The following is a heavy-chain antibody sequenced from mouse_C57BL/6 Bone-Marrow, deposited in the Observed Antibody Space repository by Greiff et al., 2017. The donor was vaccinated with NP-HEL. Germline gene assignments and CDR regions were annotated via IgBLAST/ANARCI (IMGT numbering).Heavy chain of an antibody. CDR2: IYPRDGST. Sequence: VKLMESDAELVKPGASVKISCKVSGSTFTDHTIHWMKQRPEQGLEWIGDIYPRDGSTKYNEKFKGKATLTADKSSSKAYMQLNSLTSEDAAVYFCERDGYPGWDYWGQGTSVTVSS. J-gene: IGHJ4*01. CDR1: GSTFTDHT. CDR3: ERDGYPGWDY. D-gene: IGHD1-1*01. V-gene: IGHV1-78*01.